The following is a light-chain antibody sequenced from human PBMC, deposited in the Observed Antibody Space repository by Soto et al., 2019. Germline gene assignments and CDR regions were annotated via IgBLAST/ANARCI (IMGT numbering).Light chain of an antibody. CDR3: QAYDYSLTASV. CDR1: SSNLGAGYD. CDR2: GNR. J-gene: IGLJ3*02. V-gene: IGLV1-40*01. Sequence: QSALTQPPSVSGAPGQRVTISCTGNSSNLGAGYDVHWYQQLPGAVPKLVIFGNRNRPSGVPERFSGSKSGTSASLAITGLQTEDEADYYCQAYDYSLTASVFGGGTQLTVL.